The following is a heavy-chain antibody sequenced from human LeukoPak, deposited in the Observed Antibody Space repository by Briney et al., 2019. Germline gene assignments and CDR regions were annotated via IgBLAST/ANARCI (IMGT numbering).Heavy chain of an antibody. CDR1: GGSISSYY. Sequence: TSSETLSLTCTVSGGSISSYYWSWIRQPPGRGLEWLGYIYYSGSTNYNPSLKSRVTISVDTSKNQFSLKLSSVTAADTAVYYCARYVWGSYPTFEDYWGQGTLVTVSS. J-gene: IGHJ4*02. D-gene: IGHD3-16*02. V-gene: IGHV4-59*01. CDR2: IYYSGST. CDR3: ARYVWGSYPTFEDY.